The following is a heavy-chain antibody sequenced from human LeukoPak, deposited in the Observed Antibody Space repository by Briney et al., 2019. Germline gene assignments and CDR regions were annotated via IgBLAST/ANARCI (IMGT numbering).Heavy chain of an antibody. Sequence: GGSLRLSCAASGSTFSNAWMSWARQAPGKGLEWVSVISGSGGTRYYADSVTGRFTISRDNSKNTLYLEMNSLRAEDTAVYYCAKGGGYRAYYFGMDVWGHGTTVTVSS. CDR1: GSTFSNAW. V-gene: IGHV3-23*01. D-gene: IGHD6-13*01. J-gene: IGHJ6*02. CDR2: ISGSGGTR. CDR3: AKGGGYRAYYFGMDV.